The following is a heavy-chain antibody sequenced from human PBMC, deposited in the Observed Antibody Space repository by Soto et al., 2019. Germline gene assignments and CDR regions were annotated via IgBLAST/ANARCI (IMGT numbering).Heavy chain of an antibody. CDR3: AKLTRDSTSSWLFDY. J-gene: IGHJ4*02. CDR1: GFTFSSYA. CDR2: ISGSGGDT. D-gene: IGHD6-6*01. Sequence: EVQPLESGGGLVQPGGSLRLSCAASGFTFSSYAMSWVRQAPGKGLEWVSAISGSGGDTYYADSVKGRFTISRDNSKNTVYLQMNSLRAEDTAVHYCAKLTRDSTSSWLFDYWGQGTLVTVSS. V-gene: IGHV3-23*01.